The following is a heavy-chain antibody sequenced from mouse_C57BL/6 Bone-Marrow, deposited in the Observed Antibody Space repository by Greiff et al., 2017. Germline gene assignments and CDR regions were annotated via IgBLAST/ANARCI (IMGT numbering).Heavy chain of an antibody. V-gene: IGHV1-56*01. CDR1: GYTFTSHW. D-gene: IGHD2-2*01. CDR2: IFPGSGST. CDR3: ERERFWLRGARDY. J-gene: IGHJ4*01. Sequence: QVQLQQSGPELVRPGASVKISCKAPGYTFTSHWMQWVRQRPGQGLAWIGEIFPGSGSTYYTEKFKGKATLTVHTSSSTGYMQLSSLTSEDSAVYFCERERFWLRGARDYWGQGTSGTVSS.